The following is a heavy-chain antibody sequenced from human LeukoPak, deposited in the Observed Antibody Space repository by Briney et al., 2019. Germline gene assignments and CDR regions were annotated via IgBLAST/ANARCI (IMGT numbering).Heavy chain of an antibody. CDR2: IYSGGST. V-gene: IGHV3-66*01. D-gene: IGHD6-13*01. Sequence: GGSLRLSCAASGFTVSSNYMSWVRQAPGKGLEWVSVIYSGGSTYYADSVKGRFTISRDNSKNTLYLQMNSLRAEDTAVYYCARESPGAAFDYWGQGTLVTVSS. CDR1: GFTVSSNY. J-gene: IGHJ4*02. CDR3: ARESPGAAFDY.